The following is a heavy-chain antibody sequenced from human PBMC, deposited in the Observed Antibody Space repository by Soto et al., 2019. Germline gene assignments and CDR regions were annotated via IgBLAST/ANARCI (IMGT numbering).Heavy chain of an antibody. Sequence: SVKVSCKASGGTFSSYAISWVRQAPGQGLEWMGGIIPIFGTANYAQKFQGRVTITADESTSTAYVELSRLRSEDTAVYYCAAAEYQGILHYYGMDVWGQGTTVTVSS. J-gene: IGHJ6*02. CDR1: GGTFSSYA. CDR2: IIPIFGTA. V-gene: IGHV1-69*13. D-gene: IGHD2-2*01. CDR3: AAAEYQGILHYYGMDV.